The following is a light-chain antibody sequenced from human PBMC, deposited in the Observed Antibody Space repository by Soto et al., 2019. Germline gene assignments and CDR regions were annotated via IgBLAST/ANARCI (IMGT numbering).Light chain of an antibody. J-gene: IGKJ2*01. CDR1: PSVSSSY. V-gene: IGKV3-20*01. Sequence: DILWTQSPGTLSLSPGERAALSGRALPSVSSSYLAWYQQKPGQAPRLLIYGASNNATGIPDRFSGSGSGTDFTLTISSLGPEDFAVYYCQQYGISHTFGQGTKLEIK. CDR2: GAS. CDR3: QQYGISHT.